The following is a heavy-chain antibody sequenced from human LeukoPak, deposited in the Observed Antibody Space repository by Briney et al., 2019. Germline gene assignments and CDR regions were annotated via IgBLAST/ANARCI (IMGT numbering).Heavy chain of an antibody. CDR1: EFTFSNYI. J-gene: IGHJ4*02. Sequence: GGSLRLSCAASEFTFSNYIMNWVRQAPGKGLEWVSSISSSGSYIYYADSVKGRFTISRDNAKNSLYLQMNSLRAEDTAEYFCARDSRAVAADFDYWGQGTLVTVSS. D-gene: IGHD6-19*01. CDR3: ARDSRAVAADFDY. V-gene: IGHV3-21*01. CDR2: ISSSGSYI.